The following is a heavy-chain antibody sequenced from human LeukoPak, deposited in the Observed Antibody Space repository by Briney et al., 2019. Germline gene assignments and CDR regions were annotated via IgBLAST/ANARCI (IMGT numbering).Heavy chain of an antibody. CDR1: GGSISSTTSY. D-gene: IGHD2-2*03. Sequence: PSETLSLTCAVSGGSISSTTSYWGWIRQPPGKGLEWIGRIYYSGSTFYNPSLKSRVTISVDTSKNQLSLRLSSVTAADTAVYYCARHGSTDYFDYWGQRTLGSVSS. J-gene: IGHJ4*02. CDR2: IYYSGST. V-gene: IGHV4-39*01. CDR3: ARHGSTDYFDY.